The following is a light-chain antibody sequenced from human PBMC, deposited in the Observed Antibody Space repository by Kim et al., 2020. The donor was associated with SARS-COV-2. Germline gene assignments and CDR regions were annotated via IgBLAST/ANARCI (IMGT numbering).Light chain of an antibody. Sequence: PGQRVSISCSGSSSTIVSNYVDWYQQLPGTAPKLLIYRNNQRPSGVPDRFSGTKSGTSASLAISGLRSEDEADYYCAAWDDSLIWVFGGGTKLSVL. V-gene: IGLV1-47*01. CDR1: SSTIVSNY. CDR2: RNN. J-gene: IGLJ3*02. CDR3: AAWDDSLIWV.